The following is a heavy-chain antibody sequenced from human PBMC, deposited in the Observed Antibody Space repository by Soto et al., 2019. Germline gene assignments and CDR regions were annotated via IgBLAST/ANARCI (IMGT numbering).Heavy chain of an antibody. CDR3: ARDPGFGRGASFVA. CDR1: GFSVSDNY. V-gene: IGHV3-66*01. Sequence: EVQLVESGGGLVQPGGSLRLSCAASGFSVSDNYMSWVRQAPGKGLEWISVIYSSGDTYYADSVKGRLTICRDNSWNALYLQINALRVEATAIYYCARDPGFGRGASFVAWGQGMPVTVSS. D-gene: IGHD3-3*01. J-gene: IGHJ4*02. CDR2: IYSSGDT.